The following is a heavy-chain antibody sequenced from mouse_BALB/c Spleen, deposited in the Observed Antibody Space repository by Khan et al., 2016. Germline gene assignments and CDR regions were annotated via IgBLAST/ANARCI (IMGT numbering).Heavy chain of an antibody. Sequence: LVESGGGLVKPGGSLKLSCAASGFTFRSYTMSWVRQTPEKRLEWVATISSGGGNTYYPDSLKGRFTISRDNAKNNLYLQMSSLRSEDTALYYCARYEDYDDYLDYWGQGTTLTVSS. J-gene: IGHJ2*01. V-gene: IGHV5-9*03. CDR1: GFTFRSYT. CDR2: ISSGGGNT. CDR3: ARYEDYDDYLDY. D-gene: IGHD2-4*01.